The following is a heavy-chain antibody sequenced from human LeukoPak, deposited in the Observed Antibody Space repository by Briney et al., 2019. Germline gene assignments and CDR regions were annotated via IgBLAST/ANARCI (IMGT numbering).Heavy chain of an antibody. Sequence: SETLSLTCTVSGGSISSSSYYWGWLRPPPGKGLEWSGSIYYSGSTYYNPSLKRRVTISVDTSKNQYSLKLSSVTAADTAVYYCARHEYCDGKAGTFDYWGQGTLVTVSS. CDR1: GGSISSSSYY. J-gene: IGHJ4*02. CDR2: IYYSGST. V-gene: IGHV4-39*01. CDR3: ARHEYCDGKAGTFDY. D-gene: IGHD4-23*01.